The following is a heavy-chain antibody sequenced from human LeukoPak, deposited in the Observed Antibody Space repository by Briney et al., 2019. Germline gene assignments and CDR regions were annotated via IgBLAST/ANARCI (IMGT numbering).Heavy chain of an antibody. D-gene: IGHD7-27*01. Sequence: PSETLSLTCAVYGGSFSGYYWSWIRQPPGKGLEWIGEINHSGSTNYNPSLKSRVTISVDTSKNQFSLKLSSVTAADTAVYYCARAGDSDAFDIWGQGTMVTVSS. J-gene: IGHJ3*02. V-gene: IGHV4-34*01. CDR2: INHSGST. CDR1: GGSFSGYY. CDR3: ARAGDSDAFDI.